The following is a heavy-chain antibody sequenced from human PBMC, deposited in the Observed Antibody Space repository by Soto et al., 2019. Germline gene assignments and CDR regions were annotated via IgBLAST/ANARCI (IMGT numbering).Heavy chain of an antibody. J-gene: IGHJ4*02. CDR1: GGSFSGYY. Sequence: QVQLQQWGAGLLKPSETLSLTCAVYGGSFSGYYWSWIRQPPGKGLEWIGEINHSGSTNYNPSLKSRVTISVDTSKNQFSLKLSTVTAADTAVYYCARICFDYGGNTYYFDYWGQGTLLTVSS. V-gene: IGHV4-34*01. CDR2: INHSGST. CDR3: ARICFDYGGNTYYFDY. D-gene: IGHD4-17*01.